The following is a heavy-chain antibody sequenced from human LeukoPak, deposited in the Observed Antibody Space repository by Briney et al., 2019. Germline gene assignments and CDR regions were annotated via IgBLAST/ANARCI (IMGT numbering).Heavy chain of an antibody. Sequence: GGSLRLSCAASGFTFDRHTMHWVRQPPGKGPEWVSLIGWDGTNIDYADSVKGRFTISRDNSKNFVYLQMHSLGTEDTALYYCTKDMEWGMDVWGQGTTVIVSS. CDR2: IGWDGTNI. CDR3: TKDMEWGMDV. D-gene: IGHD3-3*01. CDR1: GFTFDRHT. J-gene: IGHJ6*02. V-gene: IGHV3-43*01.